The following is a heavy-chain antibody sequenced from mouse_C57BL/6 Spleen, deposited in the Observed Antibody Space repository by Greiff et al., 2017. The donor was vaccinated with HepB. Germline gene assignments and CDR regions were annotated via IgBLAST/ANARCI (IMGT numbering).Heavy chain of an antibody. D-gene: IGHD2-5*01. V-gene: IGHV1-18*01. CDR3: ARRATNVVIIVRFAY. J-gene: IGHJ3*01. CDR1: GYTFTDYN. Sequence: EVQLVESGPELVKPGASVKIPCKASGYTFTDYNMDWVKQSHGKSLEWIGDINPNNGGTIYNQKFKGKATLTVDKSSSTAYMELRSLTSEDTAVYYCARRATNVVIIVRFAYWGQGTLVTVSA. CDR2: INPNNGGT.